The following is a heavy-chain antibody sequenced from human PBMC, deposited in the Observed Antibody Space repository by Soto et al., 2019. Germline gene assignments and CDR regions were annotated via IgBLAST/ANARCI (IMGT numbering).Heavy chain of an antibody. Sequence: GGSLRLSCAASGFTFSSYGMHWVRQAPGKGLEWVAVIWYDGSNKYYADSVKGRFTISRDNSKNTLYLQMSSLRAEDTAVYYCVKGGQQLGSDAFDIWGQGTMVTVSS. CDR2: IWYDGSNK. J-gene: IGHJ3*02. V-gene: IGHV3-30*02. CDR1: GFTFSSYG. D-gene: IGHD6-13*01. CDR3: VKGGQQLGSDAFDI.